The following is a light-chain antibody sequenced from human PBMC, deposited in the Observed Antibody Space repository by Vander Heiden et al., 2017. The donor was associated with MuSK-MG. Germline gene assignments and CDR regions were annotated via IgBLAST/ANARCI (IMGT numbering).Light chain of an antibody. J-gene: IGKJ4*01. CDR1: QSVVSS. V-gene: IGKV3-15*01. Sequence: EIVMTQSPGTLSVSPGERATLSCRASQSVVSSLAWYQQKPGQAPRLLIYGASTRATGIPARFSGSGSGTEFTLSISSLQSEDFAVYYCQQDKNWPITFGGGTKVEIK. CDR2: GAS. CDR3: QQDKNWPIT.